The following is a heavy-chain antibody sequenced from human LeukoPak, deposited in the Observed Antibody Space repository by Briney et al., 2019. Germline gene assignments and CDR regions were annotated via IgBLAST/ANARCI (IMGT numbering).Heavy chain of an antibody. D-gene: IGHD3-10*01. Sequence: PGGSLRLSCAASGFTVSSNYMSWVRQARGKSLEWVSVIYSGGSTYYADSVKGRFTLSRDNSKNTLYLQMNSLRAEDTAVYYCARGGSITMVRGFTFDYWGQGTLVTVSS. CDR2: IYSGGST. V-gene: IGHV3-53*01. J-gene: IGHJ4*02. CDR1: GFTVSSNY. CDR3: ARGGSITMVRGFTFDY.